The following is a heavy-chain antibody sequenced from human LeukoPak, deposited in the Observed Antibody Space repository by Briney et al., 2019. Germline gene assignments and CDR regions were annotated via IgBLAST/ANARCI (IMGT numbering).Heavy chain of an antibody. CDR2: IGSDYKT. J-gene: IGHJ4*02. V-gene: IGHV3-23*01. CDR3: ARDQVGATAMGY. Sequence: GGSLRLSCAASGFTFSGFAMTWVRQAPGKGLEWVSSIGSDYKTHYSESVKGRFAISRDNSKSTLFLQMNSLRAEDTAVYYCARDQVGATAMGYWGQGTLVTVSS. CDR1: GFTFSGFA. D-gene: IGHD1-26*01.